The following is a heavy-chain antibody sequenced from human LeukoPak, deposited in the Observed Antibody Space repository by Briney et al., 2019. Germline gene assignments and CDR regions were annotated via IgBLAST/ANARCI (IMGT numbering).Heavy chain of an antibody. Sequence: NSSETLSLTCAVYGGSFSGYCWSWIRQPPGKGLEWIGEINHSGSTNYNPSLKSRVTISVDTSKNQFSLKLSSVTAADTAVYYCARDDYFDYWGQGTLVTVSS. V-gene: IGHV4-34*01. CDR1: GGSFSGYC. J-gene: IGHJ4*02. CDR3: ARDDYFDY. CDR2: INHSGST.